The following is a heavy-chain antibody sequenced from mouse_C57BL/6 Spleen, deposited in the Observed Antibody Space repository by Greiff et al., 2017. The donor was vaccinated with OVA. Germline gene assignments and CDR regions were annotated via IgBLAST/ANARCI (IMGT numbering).Heavy chain of an antibody. J-gene: IGHJ4*01. CDR2: IYPSDSET. CDR1: GYTFTSYW. CDR3: ARGRPAMDY. V-gene: IGHV1-61*01. Sequence: QVQLQQPGAELVRPGSSVKLSCKASGYTFTSYWMDWVKQRPGQGLEWIGNIYPSDSETHYNQKFKDKATLTVDKSSSTAYMQLSSLTSEDSAVYYCARGRPAMDYWGQGTSVTVSS. D-gene: IGHD1-1*01.